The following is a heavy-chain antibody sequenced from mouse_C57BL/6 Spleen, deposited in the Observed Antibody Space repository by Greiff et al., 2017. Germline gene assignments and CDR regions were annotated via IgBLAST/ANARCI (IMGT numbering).Heavy chain of an antibody. Sequence: EVKLMESGGGLVQPKGSLKLSCAASGFSFNTYAMNWVRQAPGKGLEWVARIRSKSNNYATYYADSVKDRFTISRDDSESMLYLQMNNLKTEDTAMYYWVRDYSNTGEFAYWGQGTLVTVSA. V-gene: IGHV10-1*01. CDR3: VRDYSNTGEFAY. CDR2: IRSKSNNYAT. CDR1: GFSFNTYA. J-gene: IGHJ3*01. D-gene: IGHD2-5*01.